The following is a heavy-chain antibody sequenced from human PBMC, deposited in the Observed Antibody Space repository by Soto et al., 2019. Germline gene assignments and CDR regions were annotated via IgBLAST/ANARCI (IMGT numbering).Heavy chain of an antibody. CDR2: INHSGST. D-gene: IGHD6-13*01. CDR1: GGSFSGYY. J-gene: IGHJ6*02. Sequence: SETLSLTCAVYGGSFSGYYWSWIRQPPGKGLEWIGEINHSGSTNYNPSLKSRVTISVDTSKNQFSLKLSSVTAADTAVYYCARGPAAAGTGSSENYGMDVWGQGTTVT. CDR3: ARGPAAAGTGSSENYGMDV. V-gene: IGHV4-34*01.